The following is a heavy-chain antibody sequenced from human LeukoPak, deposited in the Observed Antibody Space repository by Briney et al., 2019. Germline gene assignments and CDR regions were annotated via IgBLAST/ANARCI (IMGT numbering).Heavy chain of an antibody. Sequence: SETLSLTCTVSGGSISSYYWSWIRQPPGKGLEWIGYIYYSGSTNYNPSLKSRVTISVDTSKNQFSQKLSSVTAADTAVYYCARDSRVRGYCSGGSCPYAFDIWGQGTMVTVSS. D-gene: IGHD2-15*01. J-gene: IGHJ3*02. CDR3: ARDSRVRGYCSGGSCPYAFDI. CDR2: IYYSGST. CDR1: GGSISSYY. V-gene: IGHV4-59*01.